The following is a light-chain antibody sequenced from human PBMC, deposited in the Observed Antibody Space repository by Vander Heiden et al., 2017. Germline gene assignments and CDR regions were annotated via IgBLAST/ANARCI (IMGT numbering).Light chain of an antibody. CDR3: AAWDDSLSGLVV. V-gene: IGLV1-47*01. J-gene: IGLJ2*01. Sequence: QSVLTQPPSASGTPGQRVTISCSGSSSNIGSNYVYWYQQLPGTATKLLIYRNNQRPSGVPDRFSGSKSGTSAALAISGLRSEDEADYYCAAWDDSLSGLVVFGGGTKLTVL. CDR2: RNN. CDR1: SSNIGSNY.